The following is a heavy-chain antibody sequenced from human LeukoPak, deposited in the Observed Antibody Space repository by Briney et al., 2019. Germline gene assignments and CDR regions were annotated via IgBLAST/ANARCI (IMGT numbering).Heavy chain of an antibody. CDR2: IWYDGSNK. V-gene: IGHV3-33*06. CDR3: AKAPYYYDSSGYYL. Sequence: TGGSLRLSCAASGFTFSSYGMHWVRQAPGKGLEWVAVIWYDGSNKYYADSVKGRFTISRDNSKNTLYLQMNSLRAEDTAVYYCAKAPYYYDSSGYYLWGQGTLVIVSS. D-gene: IGHD3-22*01. CDR1: GFTFSSYG. J-gene: IGHJ5*02.